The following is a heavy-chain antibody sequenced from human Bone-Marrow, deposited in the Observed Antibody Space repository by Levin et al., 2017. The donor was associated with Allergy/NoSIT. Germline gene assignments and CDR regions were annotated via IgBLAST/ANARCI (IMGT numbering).Heavy chain of an antibody. D-gene: IGHD6-19*01. CDR3: ATLASVSGTDY. CDR1: GLTFDDYG. V-gene: IGHV3-20*04. J-gene: IGHJ4*01. CDR2: INWNGGTT. Sequence: PGGSLRLSCAASGLTFDDYGMTWVRQAPGKGLEWVSGINWNGGTTDYTDSVRGRFTISRDSTKNSLYLQMNSLRVDDTALYYCATLASVSGTDYWGHGTLVTVSS.